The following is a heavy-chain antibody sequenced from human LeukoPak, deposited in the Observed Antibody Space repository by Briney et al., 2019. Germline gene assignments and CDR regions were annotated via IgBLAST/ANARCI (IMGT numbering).Heavy chain of an antibody. J-gene: IGHJ4*02. CDR2: LYYSGST. Sequence: SETLSLTCTVSGGSISSSSYYWGWIRQPPGKGLEWIGSLYYSGSTYYNPSLKNRVTMSVDTSKNQFSLKMNSATAADTAVYFCARGGPTYYYDSSGYPLDYWGQGTLVTVSS. CDR1: GGSISSSSYY. D-gene: IGHD3-22*01. CDR3: ARGGPTYYYDSSGYPLDY. V-gene: IGHV4-39*07.